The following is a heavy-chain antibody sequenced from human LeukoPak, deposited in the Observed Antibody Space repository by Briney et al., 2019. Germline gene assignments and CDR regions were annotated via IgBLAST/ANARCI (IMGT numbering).Heavy chain of an antibody. J-gene: IGHJ4*02. CDR3: AKVFTGSGNYYLDY. D-gene: IGHD3-10*01. CDR1: GFTFSSYG. CDR2: ISYDGSNK. Sequence: GGSLRLSCAASGFTFSSYGMHWVRQAPGKGLEWVAVISYDGSNKYYADSVKGRFTISRDNSKNTLYLQMNSLRAEDTAVYYCAKVFTGSGNYYLDYWGQGTLVTVSS. V-gene: IGHV3-30*18.